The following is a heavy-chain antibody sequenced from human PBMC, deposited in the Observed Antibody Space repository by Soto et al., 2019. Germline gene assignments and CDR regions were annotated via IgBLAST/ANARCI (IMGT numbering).Heavy chain of an antibody. D-gene: IGHD2-2*01. Sequence: GESLKISCKGSGYSFTSYWISWVRQMPGKGLEWMGWIDPSDSYTNYSPSFQGHVTISADKSISTAYLQWSSLKASDTAMYYCSSSPRGYCSCTSCRELGNYYGMDVWGQGTTVTVSS. J-gene: IGHJ6*02. CDR3: SSSPRGYCSCTSCRELGNYYGMDV. V-gene: IGHV5-10-1*01. CDR2: IDPSDSYT. CDR1: GYSFTSYW.